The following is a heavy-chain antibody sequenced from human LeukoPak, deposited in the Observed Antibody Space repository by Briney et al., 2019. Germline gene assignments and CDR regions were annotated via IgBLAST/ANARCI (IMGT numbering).Heavy chain of an antibody. CDR3: ARSLASGSSGWFDP. V-gene: IGHV1-3*03. D-gene: IGHD3-10*01. CDR2: INAGNGNT. Sequence: ASVKVSCKASGYTFTGSYMHWVRQAPGQRREWMGWINAGNGNTKYSQEFQGRVTITRDTSASTAYMEMSSLRSEDMAVYYCARSLASGSSGWFDPWGQGTLVTVSS. J-gene: IGHJ5*02. CDR1: GYTFTGSY.